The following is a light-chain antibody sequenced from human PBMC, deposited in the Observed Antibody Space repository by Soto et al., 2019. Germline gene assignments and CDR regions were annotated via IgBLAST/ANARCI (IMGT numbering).Light chain of an antibody. Sequence: EIVLTQSPATLSLSPGERATLSCRASQSVSSYVAWYQQKPGQAPRLLIYYASNRAAGTPARFSGSGSGTDFTLSISSLEPEDFAVYGCQQRSDWPTFGPGTKVDIK. J-gene: IGKJ3*01. CDR2: YAS. CDR1: QSVSSY. CDR3: QQRSDWPT. V-gene: IGKV3-11*01.